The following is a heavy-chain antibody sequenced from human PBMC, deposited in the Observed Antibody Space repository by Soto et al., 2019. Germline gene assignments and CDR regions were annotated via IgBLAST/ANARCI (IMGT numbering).Heavy chain of an antibody. CDR1: GFTFSSYS. J-gene: IGHJ6*02. Sequence: GGSLRLSCAASGFTFSSYSMNWVRQAPGKGLEWVSYISSSSSTIYYADSVKGRFTISRDNAKNSLYLQMNSLRDEDTAVYYCAREQGPLRNYDILTEDYYYYGMDVWGQGTTVTVSS. D-gene: IGHD3-9*01. CDR3: AREQGPLRNYDILTEDYYYYGMDV. V-gene: IGHV3-48*02. CDR2: ISSSSSTI.